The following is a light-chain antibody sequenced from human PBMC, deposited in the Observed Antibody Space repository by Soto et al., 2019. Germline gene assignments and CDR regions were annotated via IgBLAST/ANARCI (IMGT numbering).Light chain of an antibody. J-gene: IGLJ1*01. CDR1: SSNIANNY. V-gene: IGLV1-51*01. CDR3: GTWDSSLSAGV. CDR2: DNN. Sequence: SVLTQPLSVSAAPGQKVTISCSGSSSNIANNYVSWYQQHQGTAHKLLIYDNNKRPSGIPARFSGSKSGTSATLSITGLQTGDEADYYCGTWDSSLSAGVFGTGSKGTVL.